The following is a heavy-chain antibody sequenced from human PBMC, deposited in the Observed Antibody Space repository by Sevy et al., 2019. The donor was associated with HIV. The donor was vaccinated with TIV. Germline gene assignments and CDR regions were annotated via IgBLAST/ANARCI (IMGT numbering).Heavy chain of an antibody. CDR1: GFTVSSNY. V-gene: IGHV3-53*01. D-gene: IGHD5-12*01. Sequence: GGSLRLSCAASGFTVSSNYMSWVRQAPGKGLEWVSAIYSVGNTYYADSVKGRFTISRDNSKNTVYLQINSLRAEDTAVYYCARETISGYNLWGQGTLVTVSS. CDR2: IYSVGNT. CDR3: ARETISGYNL. J-gene: IGHJ4*02.